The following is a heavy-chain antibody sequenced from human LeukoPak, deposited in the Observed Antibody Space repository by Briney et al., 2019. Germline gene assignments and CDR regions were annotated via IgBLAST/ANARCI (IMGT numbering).Heavy chain of an antibody. CDR1: GGSISSYY. Sequence: PSETLSFTCTVSGGSISSYYWSWIRQPPGKGLEWIGYIYYSGSTNYNPSLKSRVTISVDTSKNQFSLKLSSVTAADTAVYYCARGGSYGPGYYYYMDVWGKGTTVTVSS. CDR2: IYYSGST. J-gene: IGHJ6*03. V-gene: IGHV4-59*01. CDR3: ARGGSYGPGYYYYMDV. D-gene: IGHD5-18*01.